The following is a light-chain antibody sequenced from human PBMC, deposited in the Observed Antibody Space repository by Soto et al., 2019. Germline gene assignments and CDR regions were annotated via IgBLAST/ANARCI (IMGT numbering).Light chain of an antibody. CDR2: GAS. Sequence: EIVLTQSPGTLSVSPGERATLSCRASQSVSSNYLAWHQQKPGQAPRLLIYGASSRATGIPDRFSGSGSGTDFTLTISRLESEDFALYYCQHYGSLVLTFGGGTRVEIK. CDR1: QSVSSNY. CDR3: QHYGSLVLT. J-gene: IGKJ4*01. V-gene: IGKV3-20*01.